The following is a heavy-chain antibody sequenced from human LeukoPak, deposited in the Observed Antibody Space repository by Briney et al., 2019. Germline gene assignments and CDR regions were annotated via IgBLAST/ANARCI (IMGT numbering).Heavy chain of an antibody. V-gene: IGHV4-61*01. D-gene: IGHD3-22*01. CDR1: GGSISSGSYY. CDR2: IYYSGST. CDR3: ARLKYYYDSSGYRAEYFQH. J-gene: IGHJ1*01. Sequence: NPSETLSLTCTVSGGSISSGSYYWSWIRQPPGKGLEWIGYIYYSGSTNYNPSLKSRVTISVYTSKNQFSLKLSSVTAADTAVYYCARLKYYYDSSGYRAEYFQHWGQGTLVTVSS.